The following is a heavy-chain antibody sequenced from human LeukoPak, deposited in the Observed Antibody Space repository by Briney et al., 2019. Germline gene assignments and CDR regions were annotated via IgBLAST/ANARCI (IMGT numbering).Heavy chain of an antibody. CDR2: ISSGSNTI. Sequence: QTGGSLRLSCAASGFTFSSYSMNWLRQAPGKGLEWVSYISSGSNTIYYADSVKGRFTISTDNAKNSLYLQMNSLRYEDTAVYYCARGKIYIDYWGQGTLVTVSS. CDR3: ARGKIYIDY. CDR1: GFTFSSYS. V-gene: IGHV3-48*02. J-gene: IGHJ4*02.